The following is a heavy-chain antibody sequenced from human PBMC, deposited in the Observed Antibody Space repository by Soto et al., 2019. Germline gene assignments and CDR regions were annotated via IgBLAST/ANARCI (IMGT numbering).Heavy chain of an antibody. Sequence: VGSLRLSCAASGFTFSSYSMNWVRQAPGKGLEWVSYISSSSSTIYYADSVKGRFTISRDNAKNSLYLQMNSLRAEDTAVYYCASLCSGGSCYHAFDIWGQGTMVTVSS. D-gene: IGHD2-15*01. CDR3: ASLCSGGSCYHAFDI. V-gene: IGHV3-48*01. CDR1: GFTFSSYS. CDR2: ISSSSSTI. J-gene: IGHJ3*02.